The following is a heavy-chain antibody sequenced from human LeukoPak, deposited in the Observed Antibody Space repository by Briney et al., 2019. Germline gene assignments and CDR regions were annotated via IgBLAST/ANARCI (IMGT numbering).Heavy chain of an antibody. V-gene: IGHV3-23*01. CDR1: GFTFSSYA. D-gene: IGHD3-16*02. CDR3: AKRGWVYRTDRPSPFDH. J-gene: IGHJ4*02. CDR2: ISGSGGST. Sequence: GGSLRLSCAASGFTFSSYAMSWVRQAPGKGLEWVSAISGSGGSTYYADSVKGRFTISRDNSKNTLYLQMNSLRAEDTAVYYCAKRGWVYRTDRPSPFDHWGQGTLVTVSS.